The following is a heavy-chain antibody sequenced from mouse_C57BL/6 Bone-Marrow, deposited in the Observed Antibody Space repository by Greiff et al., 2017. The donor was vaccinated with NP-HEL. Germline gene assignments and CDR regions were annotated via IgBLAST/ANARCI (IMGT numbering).Heavy chain of an antibody. J-gene: IGHJ2*01. CDR3: SGGTTDY. V-gene: IGHV14-4*01. Sequence: EVKLMESGAELVRPGASVKLSCTASGFNIKDDYMHWVKQRPEQGLEWIGWIDPENGDTEYASKFQGKATITADTSSNTAYLQLSSLTSEDTAVYYCSGGTTDYWGQGTTLTVSA. CDR2: IDPENGDT. D-gene: IGHD2-14*01. CDR1: GFNIKDDY.